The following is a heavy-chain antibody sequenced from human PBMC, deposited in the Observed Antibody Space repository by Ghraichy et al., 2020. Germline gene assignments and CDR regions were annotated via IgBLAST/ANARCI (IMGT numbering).Heavy chain of an antibody. J-gene: IGHJ3*01. CDR2: LGADGRST. CDR3: AKEGGRLGEGACDV. CDR1: EFTFDGYP. D-gene: IGHD3-10*01. V-gene: IGHV3-23*01. Sequence: GGSLRLSCAVSEFTFDGYPMTWVRQAPGKGLEWVSTLGADGRSTFYAASVKGRYIISRDKSKRTMYLQMNSLRAADPAVYYCAKEGGRLGEGACDVWGQGTKVTVSS.